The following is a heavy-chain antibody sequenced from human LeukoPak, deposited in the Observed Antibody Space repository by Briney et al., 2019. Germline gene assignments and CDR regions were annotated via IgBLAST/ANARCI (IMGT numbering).Heavy chain of an antibody. CDR2: IYDSGST. D-gene: IGHD3-22*01. J-gene: IGHJ4*02. CDR3: ASYYYDSSAYYGPFDY. V-gene: IGHV4-39*01. Sequence: SETLSLTCTVSGGSIRSSYYYWGWIRQPPGKGLEWIGSIYDSGSTYYNPSLKSRVTISVDTSKNQFSLKLSSVTAADTAVYYCASYYYDSSAYYGPFDYWGQGTLVTVSS. CDR1: GGSIRSSYYY.